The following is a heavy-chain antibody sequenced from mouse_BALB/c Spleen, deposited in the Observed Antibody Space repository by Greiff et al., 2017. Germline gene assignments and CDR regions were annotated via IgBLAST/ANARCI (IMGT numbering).Heavy chain of an antibody. V-gene: IGHV1-69*01. CDR3: ARGNYYFDY. Sequence: QVQLQQSGAELVMPGASVKMSCKASGYTFTDYWMHWVKQRPGQGLEWIGAIDTSDSYTSYNQKFKGKATLTVDESSSTAYMQLSSLTSEDSAVYYCARGNYYFDYWGQGTTLTVSS. D-gene: IGHD2-1*01. CDR1: GYTFTDYW. CDR2: IDTSDSYT. J-gene: IGHJ2*01.